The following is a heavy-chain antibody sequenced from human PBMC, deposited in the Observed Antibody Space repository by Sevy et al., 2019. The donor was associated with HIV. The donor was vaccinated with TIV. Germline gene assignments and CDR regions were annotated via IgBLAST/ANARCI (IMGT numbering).Heavy chain of an antibody. Sequence: GGSLRLSCAASGFTFSNAWMSWVRQAPGKGLEWVGRIKSKTDGGTTDYAAPVKGRFTISRDDSNNTLYLQMNSLKTEDTAVYYCTTSDYGSGSPTDYWGQGTLVTVSS. CDR1: GFTFSNAW. D-gene: IGHD3-10*01. CDR2: IKSKTDGGTT. V-gene: IGHV3-15*01. J-gene: IGHJ4*02. CDR3: TTSDYGSGSPTDY.